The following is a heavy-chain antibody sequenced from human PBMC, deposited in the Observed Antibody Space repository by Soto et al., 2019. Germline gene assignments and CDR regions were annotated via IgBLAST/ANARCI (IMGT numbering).Heavy chain of an antibody. J-gene: IGHJ4*02. CDR3: AKHEGYCSTTTCSNFDY. V-gene: IGHV5-51*01. Sequence: PWESLEISCKGSGFTFTSYWIAWVRQMPGKGLEWMGIIYPGDSDSSYSPSFQGQVTISADKSINTAYLHWSSLKASDTAIYYCAKHEGYCSTTTCSNFDYWGQGTLVTVSS. CDR1: GFTFTSYW. D-gene: IGHD2-2*01. CDR2: IYPGDSDS.